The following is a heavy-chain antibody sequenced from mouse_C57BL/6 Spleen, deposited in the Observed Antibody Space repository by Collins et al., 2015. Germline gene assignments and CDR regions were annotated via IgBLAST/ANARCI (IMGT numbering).Heavy chain of an antibody. Sequence: QVQLQQPGAELVKPGASVKISCKASGYAFSSYWMNWVEQRPGKGLEWIGQIYPGDGDTNYNEKFKGKATLTADRSSSTAYMQLSSLTSEDSAIYFCARGTYWGQGTLVTVSA. V-gene: IGHV1-80*01. CDR1: GYAFSSYW. CDR3: ARGTY. J-gene: IGHJ3*01. CDR2: IYPGDGDT.